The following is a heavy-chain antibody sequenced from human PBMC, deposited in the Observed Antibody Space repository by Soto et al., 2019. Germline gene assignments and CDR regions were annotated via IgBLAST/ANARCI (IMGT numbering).Heavy chain of an antibody. V-gene: IGHV3-7*01. D-gene: IGHD4-4*01. J-gene: IGHJ5*02. Sequence: EVQLVQSGGGLVQPGGSLRLSCAASGFTSSGYWMTWVRQAPGKGLEWVANINQEGTEKYYVDSVKGRFTISRDNAKDSLYLQMNSLRVEDTAIYYCARDYSNPRGRFDPWGQGTLVTVSS. CDR3: ARDYSNPRGRFDP. CDR1: GFTSSGYW. CDR2: INQEGTEK.